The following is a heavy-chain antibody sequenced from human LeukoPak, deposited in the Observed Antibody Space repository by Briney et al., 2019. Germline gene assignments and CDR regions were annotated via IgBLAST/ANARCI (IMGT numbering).Heavy chain of an antibody. CDR3: ANTPTYDFWSGYYPY. Sequence: GGSLRLSCAASGFTFSSYAMSWVRQAPGKGLEWVSAISGGGGSTYYADSVKGRFTISRDNSKNTLYLQMNSLRAEDTAVYYCANTPTYDFWSGYYPYWGQGTLVTVSS. CDR1: GFTFSSYA. D-gene: IGHD3-3*01. CDR2: ISGGGGST. V-gene: IGHV3-23*01. J-gene: IGHJ4*02.